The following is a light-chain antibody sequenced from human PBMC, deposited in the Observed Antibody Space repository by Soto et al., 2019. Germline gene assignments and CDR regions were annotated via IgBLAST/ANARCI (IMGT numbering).Light chain of an antibody. CDR1: EAVTSY. CDR2: AAS. Sequence: QITQSPSSLSASFGDSLTLTCRASEAVTSYLNWYQQKPGKAPKLLIYAASTLQSGVPSRFSGSGSGTEFTLTIISLQPEDFATYYCQQSYRFPMTFGRGTKVDIK. V-gene: IGKV1-39*01. J-gene: IGKJ1*01. CDR3: QQSYRFPMT.